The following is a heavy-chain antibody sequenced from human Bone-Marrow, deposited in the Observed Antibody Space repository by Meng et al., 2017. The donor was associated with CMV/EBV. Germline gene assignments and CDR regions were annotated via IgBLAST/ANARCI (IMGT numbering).Heavy chain of an antibody. CDR3: ARSGYNRFDA. V-gene: IGHV3-11*06. D-gene: IGHD3-9*01. Sequence: SCAASGFTLSDYYMSWVRQAPGKELGWIAYNSGSSSYTNYADSVKGRFTISRENAKNSLYLQMNSLRVEDTAVYYCARSGYNRFDAWGQGTLVTVSS. J-gene: IGHJ5*02. CDR2: NSGSSSYT. CDR1: GFTLSDYY.